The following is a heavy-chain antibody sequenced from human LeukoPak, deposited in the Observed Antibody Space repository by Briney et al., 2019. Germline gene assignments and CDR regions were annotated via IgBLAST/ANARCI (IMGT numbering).Heavy chain of an antibody. CDR3: ALSETGDGRGYDAFDI. CDR1: GFTFRMYW. CDR2: INSDGSSK. D-gene: IGHD5-12*01. J-gene: IGHJ3*02. Sequence: GGSLRLSCAASGFTFRMYWMHWVRQAPGKGLVWVSRINSDGSSKNYADSVKGRFTISRDNAKNTLYLQMTSLRAEDTAVYYCALSETGDGRGYDAFDIWGQGTMVTVSS. V-gene: IGHV3-74*01.